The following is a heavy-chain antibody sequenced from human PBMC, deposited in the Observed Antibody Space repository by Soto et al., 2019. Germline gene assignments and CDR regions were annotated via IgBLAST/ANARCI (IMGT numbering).Heavy chain of an antibody. CDR2: IYYSGST. J-gene: IGHJ3*02. D-gene: IGHD3-9*01. CDR3: ASRDFAWPHAFDI. CDR1: GGSISSSSYY. V-gene: IGHV4-39*01. Sequence: QLQLQESGPGLVKPSETLSLTCTVSGGSISSSSYYWGWIRQPPGKGLEWIGSIYYSGSTYYNPSLKSRVTISVDTSKNQFSLKLSSVTAADTAVYYCASRDFAWPHAFDIWGQGTMVTVSS.